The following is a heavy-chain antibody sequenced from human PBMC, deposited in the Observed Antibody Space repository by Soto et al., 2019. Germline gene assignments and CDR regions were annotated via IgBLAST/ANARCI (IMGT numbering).Heavy chain of an antibody. CDR3: AKDGYRIFGDVMDV. D-gene: IGHD3-3*01. J-gene: IGHJ6*02. CDR1: GFTFDDYT. V-gene: IGHV3-43*01. Sequence: EVQLVESGGVVVQPGGSLRLSCAASGFTFDDYTMHWVRQAPGKGLEWVSLISWAGGSTYYADSVKGRFTISRDNSKNSLYLQMNSLRTEDTALYYCAKDGYRIFGDVMDVWGQGTTVTVSS. CDR2: ISWAGGST.